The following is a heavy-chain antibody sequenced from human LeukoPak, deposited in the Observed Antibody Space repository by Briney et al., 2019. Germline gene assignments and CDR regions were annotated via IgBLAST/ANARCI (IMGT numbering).Heavy chain of an antibody. Sequence: ASVKVSCKASEYTFTGYYMHWVRQAPGQGLEWMGWINPNSGGTNYAQKFQGRVTMTRDTSISTAYMELSRLRSDDTAVYYCARAWREYFDWFPFDYWGQGTLVTVSS. D-gene: IGHD3-9*01. CDR2: INPNSGGT. CDR3: ARAWREYFDWFPFDY. J-gene: IGHJ4*02. CDR1: EYTFTGYY. V-gene: IGHV1-2*02.